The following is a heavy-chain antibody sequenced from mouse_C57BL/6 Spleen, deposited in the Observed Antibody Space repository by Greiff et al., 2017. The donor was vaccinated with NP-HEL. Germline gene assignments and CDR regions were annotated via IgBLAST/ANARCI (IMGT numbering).Heavy chain of an antibody. V-gene: IGHV1-15*01. CDR3: TREYSKIAMDY. CDR2: IDPETGGT. D-gene: IGHD2-5*01. Sequence: QVQLQQSGAELVRPGASVTLSCKASGYTFTDYEMHWVKQTPVHGLEWIGAIDPETGGTAYNQKFKGKAILTADKSSSTAYMELRSLTSEDSAVYYCTREYSKIAMDYWGQGTSVTVSS. CDR1: GYTFTDYE. J-gene: IGHJ4*01.